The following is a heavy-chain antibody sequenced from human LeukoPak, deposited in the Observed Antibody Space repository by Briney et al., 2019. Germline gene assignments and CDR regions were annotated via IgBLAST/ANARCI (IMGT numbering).Heavy chain of an antibody. J-gene: IGHJ4*02. D-gene: IGHD2-21*01. Sequence: GESLKISRKGSGYSFTSYWIGWVRQMPGKGLEWMGIIYPGDSDTRYSPSFQGQVTISADKSISTAYLQWSSLKASDTAMYYCVSEEYCGGDCYPYWGQGTLVTVSS. CDR3: VSEEYCGGDCYPY. V-gene: IGHV5-51*01. CDR2: IYPGDSDT. CDR1: GYSFTSYW.